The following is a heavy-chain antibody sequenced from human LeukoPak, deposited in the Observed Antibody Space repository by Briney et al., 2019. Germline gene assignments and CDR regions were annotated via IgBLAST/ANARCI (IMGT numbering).Heavy chain of an antibody. CDR3: ARDQVITMVRGVPTSPYYYYGMDV. Sequence: ASVKVSCKASGYTFTSYGIGWVRQAPGQGLEWMGWISAYNGNTNYAQKLQGRVTMTTDTSTSTAYMELRSLRSDDTAVYYCARDQVITMVRGVPTSPYYYYGMDVWGQGTAVTVSS. V-gene: IGHV1-18*01. CDR1: GYTFTSYG. J-gene: IGHJ6*02. D-gene: IGHD3-10*01. CDR2: ISAYNGNT.